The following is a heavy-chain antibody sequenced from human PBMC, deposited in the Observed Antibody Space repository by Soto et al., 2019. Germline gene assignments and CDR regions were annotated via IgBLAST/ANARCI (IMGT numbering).Heavy chain of an antibody. Sequence: GGSLRLSCAASGFTFSSYWMSWVRQAPGKGLEWVANIKQDGSEKYYVDSVKGRFTISRDNAKNSLYLQMNSLRAEDTAVYYCAREGDIVVVPAALPGYYYYMDVWGKGTTVTVSS. V-gene: IGHV3-7*01. D-gene: IGHD2-2*01. J-gene: IGHJ6*03. CDR3: AREGDIVVVPAALPGYYYYMDV. CDR1: GFTFSSYW. CDR2: IKQDGSEK.